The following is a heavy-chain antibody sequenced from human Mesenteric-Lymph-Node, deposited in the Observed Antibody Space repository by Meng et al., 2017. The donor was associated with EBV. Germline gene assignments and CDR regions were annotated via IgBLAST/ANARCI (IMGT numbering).Heavy chain of an antibody. D-gene: IGHD1-26*01. CDR2: VQYDGIYK. CDR1: GFTFNNYP. J-gene: IGHJ4*02. CDR3: AKAEATSFDY. Sequence: QGHLVESGGGVVQPGRSLRLSCAASGFTFNNYPMHWVRQAPGKGLEWVAVVQYDGIYKYYADSVKGRFTISRDNSKNMVYLQMDSLRTEDTAVYYCAKAEATSFDYWGQGTLVTVSS. V-gene: IGHV3-30-3*01.